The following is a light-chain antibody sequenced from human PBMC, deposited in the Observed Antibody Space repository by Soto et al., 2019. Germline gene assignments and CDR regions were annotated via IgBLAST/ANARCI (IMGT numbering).Light chain of an antibody. CDR3: QQVNNWPS. CDR1: QSVRKY. V-gene: IGKV3-11*01. CDR2: DAS. J-gene: IGKJ3*01. Sequence: EIVLTQSPATLSLSPGESATLSCRASQSVRKYLAWYQQQPGQAPRLLIYDASTRATGIPARFSGSGSGTDFTLTISSLEPEDFAVYYSQQVNNWPSFGPGTKVDIK.